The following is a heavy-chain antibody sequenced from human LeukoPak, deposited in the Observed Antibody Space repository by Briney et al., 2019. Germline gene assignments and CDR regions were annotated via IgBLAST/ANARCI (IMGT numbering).Heavy chain of an antibody. V-gene: IGHV3-7*01. CDR3: ATKGAVISGRTRDAFDI. CDR1: GFTFSSHW. CDR2: IKQDGSEK. J-gene: IGHJ3*02. D-gene: IGHD2-21*01. Sequence: PGGSLRLSCAASGFTFSSHWMSWVRQAPGKGLEWVANIKQDGSEKYYVDSVKGRFTISRDNAKNSLYLQMNSLRAEDTAVYFCATKGAVISGRTRDAFDIWGQGTMVTVCS.